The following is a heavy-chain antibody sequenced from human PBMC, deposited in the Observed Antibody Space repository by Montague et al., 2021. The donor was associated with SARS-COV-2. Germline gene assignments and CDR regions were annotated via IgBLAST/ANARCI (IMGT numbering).Heavy chain of an antibody. J-gene: IGHJ5*02. CDR2: INHSGST. V-gene: IGHV4-34*01. CDR3: ASVTLVYCMSTGCYSDLFDP. Sequence: SETLSLTCAVYGGSFSGYYWSWIRQPPGKGLEWIGEINHSGSTNYNPSLKSRVSISVDTSKNQFSLKLSSVTAADTAVYYCASVTLVYCMSTGCYSDLFDPWGQGTLVTVSS. CDR1: GGSFSGYY. D-gene: IGHD2-2*02.